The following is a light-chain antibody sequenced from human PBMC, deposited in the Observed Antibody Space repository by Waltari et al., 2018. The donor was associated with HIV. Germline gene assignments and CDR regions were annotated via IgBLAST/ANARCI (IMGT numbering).Light chain of an antibody. CDR1: QDIRKS. Sequence: DIQMTQSPSSLTASVGDRVTITCQASQDIRKSLNWYQHKPGEAPRLLIYAASNLQTGVPSRFSGGGSGTDFTFTINSLQPVDIATYYCLQYDSLSTFGGGTKVQIK. CDR3: LQYDSLST. J-gene: IGKJ4*01. CDR2: AAS. V-gene: IGKV1-33*01.